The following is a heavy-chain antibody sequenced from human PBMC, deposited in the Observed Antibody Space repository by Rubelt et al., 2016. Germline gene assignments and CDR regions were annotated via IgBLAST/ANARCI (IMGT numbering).Heavy chain of an antibody. J-gene: IGHJ4*02. D-gene: IGHD6-19*01. V-gene: IGHV3-33*01. CDR1: GFTFSNYG. CDR2: IWYDGGNK. CDR3: ARWTQWLEVYYFDY. Sequence: GRSLRLSCAASGFTFSNYGMHWVRQAPGKGLEWVAIIWYDGGNKYYADSVKGRFTISRDKAKNSLYLQMKSLRAEDTAVYYCARWTQWLEVYYFDYWGQGTLVTVSS.